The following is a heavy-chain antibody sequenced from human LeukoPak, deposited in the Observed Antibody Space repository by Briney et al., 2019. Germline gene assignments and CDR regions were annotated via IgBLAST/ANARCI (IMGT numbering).Heavy chain of an antibody. D-gene: IGHD3-10*01. V-gene: IGHV1-69*13. J-gene: IGHJ4*02. Sequence: SVKVSCKASGGTFSSYAISWVRQAPGQGLEWMGGIIPIFGTANYAQKFQGRVTITADESTSTAYMELSSLRPEDTAVYYCARHYYYGSGSYYNRGHFDYWGQGTLVTVSS. CDR1: GGTFSSYA. CDR3: ARHYYYGSGSYYNRGHFDY. CDR2: IIPIFGTA.